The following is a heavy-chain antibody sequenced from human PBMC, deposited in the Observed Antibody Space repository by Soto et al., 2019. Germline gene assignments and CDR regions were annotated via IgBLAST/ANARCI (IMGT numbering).Heavy chain of an antibody. CDR1: GFTFRTYW. CDR3: ARDGSTSWYSYDYHGMAV. CDR2: INLDGSEK. Sequence: EVQLVESGGGLVQPGGSLRLSCAASGFTFRTYWLSWVRQVPGKGLEWVANINLDGSEKNYVDSVKGRFTISRDNARNSLYLQMSSLRAEDTALYYCARDGSTSWYSYDYHGMAVWGPGTTVTVSS. V-gene: IGHV3-7*05. D-gene: IGHD5-18*01. J-gene: IGHJ6*02.